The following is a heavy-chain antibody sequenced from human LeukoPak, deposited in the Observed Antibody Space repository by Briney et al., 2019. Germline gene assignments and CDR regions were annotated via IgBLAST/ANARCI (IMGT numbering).Heavy chain of an antibody. Sequence: GGSLRLSCAASGFTFRSYAMHWVRQAPGKGLEWVAVISYDGSNKYFGDSVKGRFTISRDNSKNTLYLQIDRPRAENTAIYYCAKAVTSDYHSLYYNSYMDVWGEGTTVTVSS. CDR3: AKAVTSDYHSLYYNSYMDV. D-gene: IGHD3-10*01. CDR2: ISYDGSNK. J-gene: IGHJ6*03. V-gene: IGHV3-30*18. CDR1: GFTFRSYA.